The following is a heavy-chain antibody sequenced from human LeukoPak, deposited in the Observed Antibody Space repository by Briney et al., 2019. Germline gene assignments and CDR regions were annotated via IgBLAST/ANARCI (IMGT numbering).Heavy chain of an antibody. Sequence: GGSLRLSCAASGFTFSSYAMNWVRQAPGKGLEWVSTIGSSGGSTYYADSVKGRFTISRDNSKNTLYLQMNSLRAEDTAVYYCARGFREYSSSSTAFDIWGQGTMVTVSS. CDR2: IGSSGGST. CDR1: GFTFSSYA. V-gene: IGHV3-23*01. D-gene: IGHD6-6*01. J-gene: IGHJ3*02. CDR3: ARGFREYSSSSTAFDI.